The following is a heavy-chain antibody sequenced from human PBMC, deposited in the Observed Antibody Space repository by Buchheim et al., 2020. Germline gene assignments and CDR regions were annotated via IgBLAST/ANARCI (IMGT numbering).Heavy chain of an antibody. J-gene: IGHJ5*02. V-gene: IGHV4-61*08. CDR1: GGSVSSGGYY. D-gene: IGHD5-12*01. Sequence: QVQLQESGPGLVKPSQTLSLTCTVSGGSVSSGGYYWSWIRQPPGKGLEWIGYIYYSGSTNYNPSLKSRVTISVDTSKNQFSQKLSSVTAADTAVYYCAGDCCPYSGYRWFDPWGQGTL. CDR2: IYYSGST. CDR3: AGDCCPYSGYRWFDP.